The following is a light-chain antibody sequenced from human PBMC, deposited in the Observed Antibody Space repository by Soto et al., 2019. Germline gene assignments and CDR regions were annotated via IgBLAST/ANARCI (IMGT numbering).Light chain of an antibody. Sequence: QSALTQPASVSGSPGQSITISCTGTSSDVGGYNYVSWYQQHPGKAPKLMISEVSNRPSGVSNRFSGSKSGNTASLTISGLQAEDEADYYCSSYASTSTPLVVFGGGTKLTVL. V-gene: IGLV2-14*01. CDR2: EVS. CDR1: SSDVGGYNY. J-gene: IGLJ2*01. CDR3: SSYASTSTPLVV.